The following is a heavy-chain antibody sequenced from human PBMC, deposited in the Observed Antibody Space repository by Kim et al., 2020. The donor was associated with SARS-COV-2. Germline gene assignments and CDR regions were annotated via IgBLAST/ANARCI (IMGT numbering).Heavy chain of an antibody. Sequence: VKVSCKASGGTFSSYAISWVRQAPGQGLEWMGGIIPIFGTANYAQKFQGRVTITADKSTSTAYMELSSLRSEDTAVYYCAQSPTPLLRYFDWFPDWFDPWGQGTLVTVSS. CDR2: IIPIFGTA. V-gene: IGHV1-69*06. D-gene: IGHD3-9*01. J-gene: IGHJ5*02. CDR3: AQSPTPLLRYFDWFPDWFDP. CDR1: GGTFSSYA.